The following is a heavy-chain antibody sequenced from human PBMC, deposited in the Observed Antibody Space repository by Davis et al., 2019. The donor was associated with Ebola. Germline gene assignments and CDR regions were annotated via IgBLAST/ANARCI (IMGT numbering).Heavy chain of an antibody. CDR2: IKENGSEK. CDR1: GFTFSSYW. Sequence: PGGSLRLSCAASGFTFSSYWMAWVRQAPGKGLEWVTKIKENGSEKYYGDSVKGRFTVSRDNAKDLLYLQMNSLRAEDTAVYYCARGSRNMDVWGQGTTVTVSS. J-gene: IGHJ6*02. V-gene: IGHV3-7*03. CDR3: ARGSRNMDV.